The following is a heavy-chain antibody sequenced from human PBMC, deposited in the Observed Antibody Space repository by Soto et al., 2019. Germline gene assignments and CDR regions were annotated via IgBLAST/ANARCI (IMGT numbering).Heavy chain of an antibody. CDR3: TRLEGWDYYYYMDV. Sequence: EVQLVESGGGLVQPGGSLKLSCAASGFTFSGSAMHWVRQASGKGLEWVGRIRSKANSYATAYAAWVKGRFTISRDDSQNTAYLQMNSLKTEDTAVYYCTRLEGWDYYYYMDVWGKGTTVTVSS. V-gene: IGHV3-73*01. J-gene: IGHJ6*03. D-gene: IGHD3-3*01. CDR1: GFTFSGSA. CDR2: IRSKANSYAT.